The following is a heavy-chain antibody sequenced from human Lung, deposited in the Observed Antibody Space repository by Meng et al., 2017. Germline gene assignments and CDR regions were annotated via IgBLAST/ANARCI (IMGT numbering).Heavy chain of an antibody. V-gene: IGHV6-1*01. CDR2: TYNRSKWYN. Sequence: QVHMQQSGRGLGKPSQTPPVTCAISGDSVSSNSAAWNWIRQSPARVLEWLGRTYNRSKWYNGYAVSVRSRITITPDTSKNQCSLQLNSVTPEDTAVYYCARSQQWLDSWGQVTLVTVSS. D-gene: IGHD6-19*01. CDR1: GDSVSSNSAA. CDR3: ARSQQWLDS. J-gene: IGHJ4*02.